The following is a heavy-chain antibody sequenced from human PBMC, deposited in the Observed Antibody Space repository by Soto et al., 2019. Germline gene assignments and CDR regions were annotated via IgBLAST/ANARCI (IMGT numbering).Heavy chain of an antibody. CDR1: GGSISSSSYY. CDR3: ARRDGDYDWYFDL. D-gene: IGHD4-17*01. CDR2: IYYSGST. J-gene: IGHJ2*01. V-gene: IGHV4-39*01. Sequence: SETLSLTCTVSGGSISSSSYYWGWIRQPPGKGLEWIGSIYYSGSTYYNPSLKSRVTISVDTSKNQFSLKLSSVTAADTAVYYCARRDGDYDWYFDLWGRGTLVTVSS.